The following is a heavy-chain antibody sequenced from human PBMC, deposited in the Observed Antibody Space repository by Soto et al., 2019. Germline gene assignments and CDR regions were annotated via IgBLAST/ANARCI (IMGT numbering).Heavy chain of an antibody. CDR2: IYYSGST. D-gene: IGHD3-9*01. CDR1: GGSISSYY. V-gene: IGHV4-59*08. Sequence: SETLSLTCTVSGGSISSYYWSWIRQPPGKGLEWIGYIYYSGSTNYNPSLKSRVTISVDTSKNQFSLKLSSVTAADTAVYYCARHRGGILTGPSGVVSWGQGTLVTVSS. J-gene: IGHJ5*01. CDR3: ARHRGGILTGPSGVVS.